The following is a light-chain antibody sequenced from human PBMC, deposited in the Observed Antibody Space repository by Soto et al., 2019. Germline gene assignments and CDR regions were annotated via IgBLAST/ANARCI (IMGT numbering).Light chain of an antibody. CDR3: QQYNNWPLT. V-gene: IGKV3-15*01. CDR2: GAS. Sequence: EIVMTQSPATLSVSPGERASLSCRASQIILSNLAWYQQKPGQAPRLLIYGASTRATDIPARFSGSGSGTEFTLTISSLQSEDFALYYCQQYNNWPLTFGGGTKVDI. CDR1: QIILSN. J-gene: IGKJ4*01.